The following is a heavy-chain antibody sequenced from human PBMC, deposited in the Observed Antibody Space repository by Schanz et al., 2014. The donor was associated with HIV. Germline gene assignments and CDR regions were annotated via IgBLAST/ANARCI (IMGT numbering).Heavy chain of an antibody. V-gene: IGHV3-74*01. CDR3: ARESASLSTGFDY. CDR2: INSDGSIT. J-gene: IGHJ4*02. CDR1: GFTFSSSW. D-gene: IGHD2-2*01. Sequence: EVQLVESGGGLVQPGGSLRLSCAASGFTFSSSWMHWVRQAPGKGLVWVSRINSDGSITTYADSVKGRFTISRDNAKNTLYLQMNSLRAEDTAVYYCARESASLSTGFDYGGQGTLVTVSS.